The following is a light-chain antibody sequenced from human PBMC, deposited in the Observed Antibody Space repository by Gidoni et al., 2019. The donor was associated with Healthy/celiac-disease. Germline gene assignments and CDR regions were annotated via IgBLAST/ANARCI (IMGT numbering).Light chain of an antibody. Sequence: QSVLPQPPPVSGASGQRVTISCTGSSSNIVAGYDVHWYQQLPGTAPKLLIYGNSTRPSGVPDRFSGSKSGTSASLAITGLQAEDEADYYCQSYDSSVVFGGGTKLTVL. V-gene: IGLV1-40*01. CDR3: QSYDSSVV. J-gene: IGLJ2*01. CDR2: GNS. CDR1: SSNIVAGYD.